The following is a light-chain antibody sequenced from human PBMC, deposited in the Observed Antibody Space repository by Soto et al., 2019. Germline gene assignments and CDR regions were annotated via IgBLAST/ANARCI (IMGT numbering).Light chain of an antibody. CDR3: LQHNSYPRP. V-gene: IGKV1-17*01. CDR2: AAS. Sequence: DIQLTQSPSYLSASVGDRVTITCRSSQGVNNELGWYQQKPGKAPKRLIYAASSLQSGVPSRFSGSGSDTEFTLTISSLQPVYFSTYYCLQHNSYPRPFGEGTKLDIK. J-gene: IGKJ1*01. CDR1: QGVNNE.